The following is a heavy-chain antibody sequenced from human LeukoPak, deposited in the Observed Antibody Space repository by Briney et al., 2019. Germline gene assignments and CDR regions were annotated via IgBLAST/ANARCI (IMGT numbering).Heavy chain of an antibody. Sequence: GASVKVSCKASGYTFTGYYMHWVRQAPGQGLEWMGWINPNSGGTNYAQKFQGRVTMTRDTSISTAYTELSRLRSDDTAVYYCARLEVGYCSSTSCYAIDPWGQGTLVTVSS. J-gene: IGHJ5*02. CDR3: ARLEVGYCSSTSCYAIDP. CDR1: GYTFTGYY. D-gene: IGHD2-2*01. V-gene: IGHV1-2*02. CDR2: INPNSGGT.